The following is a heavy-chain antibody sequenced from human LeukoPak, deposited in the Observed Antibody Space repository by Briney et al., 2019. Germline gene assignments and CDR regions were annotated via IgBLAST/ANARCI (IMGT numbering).Heavy chain of an antibody. D-gene: IGHD3-16*01. Sequence: SETLSLTCTVSGGSISSYYWSWIRQPAGKGLEWIGRIYTSGSTNYNPSLKSRVTMSVDTSKNQFSLKLSSVTAADTAVYYCARDESDYVWGSSLNWFDPWGQGTLVTVSS. CDR2: IYTSGST. CDR3: ARDESDYVWGSSLNWFDP. CDR1: GGSISSYY. J-gene: IGHJ5*02. V-gene: IGHV4-4*07.